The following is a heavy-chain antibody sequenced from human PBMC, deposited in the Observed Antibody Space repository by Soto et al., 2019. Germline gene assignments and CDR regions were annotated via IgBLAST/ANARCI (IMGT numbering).Heavy chain of an antibody. CDR1: GYTLTELS. V-gene: IGHV1-24*01. CDR2: FDPEDGET. D-gene: IGHD5-12*01. Sequence: ASVKVSCKVSGYTLTELSMHWVRQAPGKGLEWMGGFDPEDGETIYAQKFQGRVTMTEDTSTDPAYMELSSLRSEDTAVYYCATTPASGYDYPPDYYYYMDVWGKGTTVTVSS. J-gene: IGHJ6*03. CDR3: ATTPASGYDYPPDYYYYMDV.